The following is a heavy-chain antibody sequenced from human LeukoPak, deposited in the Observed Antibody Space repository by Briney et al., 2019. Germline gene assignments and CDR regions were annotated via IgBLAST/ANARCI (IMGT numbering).Heavy chain of an antibody. CDR3: AKEHYGSGTDYYYMDV. J-gene: IGHJ6*03. D-gene: IGHD3-10*01. CDR2: ISTSSSYI. V-gene: IGHV3-21*01. CDR1: GFTFNKYT. Sequence: GGSLRLSCAASGFTFNKYTMNWVRQAPGKGLEWVSSISTSSSYIYYADSVKGGFTISRDNSKNTLYLQMNSLRAEDTAVYYCAKEHYGSGTDYYYMDVWGKGTTVTISS.